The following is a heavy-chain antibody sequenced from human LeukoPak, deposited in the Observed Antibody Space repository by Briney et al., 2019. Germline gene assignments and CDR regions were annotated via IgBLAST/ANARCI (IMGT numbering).Heavy chain of an antibody. V-gene: IGHV4-59*01. CDR2: IYYSGST. J-gene: IGHJ4*02. CDR1: GCSISSYY. Sequence: SETLSLTCTVSGCSISSYYWSWIRQPPGKGLEWIGYIYYSGSTNYNPSLKSRVTISVDTSKNQFSLKLSSVTAADTAVYYCARVGWGVDSSGYYGYWGQGTLVTVSS. CDR3: ARVGWGVDSSGYYGY. D-gene: IGHD3-22*01.